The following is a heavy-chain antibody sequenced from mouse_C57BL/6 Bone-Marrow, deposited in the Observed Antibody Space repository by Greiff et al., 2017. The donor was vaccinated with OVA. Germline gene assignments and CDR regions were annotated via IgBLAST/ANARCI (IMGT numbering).Heavy chain of an antibody. J-gene: IGHJ1*03. Sequence: QVQLKQPGAELVKPGASVKLSCKASGYTFTSYWMHWVKQRPGQGLEWIGMIHPNSGSTNYNEKFKSKATLTVDKSSSTAYMQLSSLTSEDSAVYYCARGAVPRYWYFDVWGTGTTVTVSS. D-gene: IGHD5-1*01. CDR1: GYTFTSYW. V-gene: IGHV1-64*01. CDR2: IHPNSGST. CDR3: ARGAVPRYWYFDV.